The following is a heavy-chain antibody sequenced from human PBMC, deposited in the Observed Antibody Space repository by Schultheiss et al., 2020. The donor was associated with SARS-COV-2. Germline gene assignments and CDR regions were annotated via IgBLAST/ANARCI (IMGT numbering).Heavy chain of an antibody. D-gene: IGHD4-11*01. J-gene: IGHJ6*02. CDR2: INHSGST. CDR3: ARSTVNYGMDV. V-gene: IGHV4-30-4*01. Sequence: SQTLSLTCTVSGGSISSGDYYWSWIRQPPGKGLEWIGEINHSGSTNYNPSLKSRVTISVDTSKNQFSLKLSSVTAADTAVYYCARSTVNYGMDVWGQGTTVTVSS. CDR1: GGSISSGDYY.